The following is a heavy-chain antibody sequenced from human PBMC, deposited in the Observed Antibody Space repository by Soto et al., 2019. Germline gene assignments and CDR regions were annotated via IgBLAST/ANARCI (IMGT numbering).Heavy chain of an antibody. D-gene: IGHD3-10*01. V-gene: IGHV3-30*18. Sequence: GGSLRLSCAASGFTFSSYGMHWVRQAPGKGLEWVAVISYDGSNKYYADSVKGRFTISRDNSKNTLYLQMNSLRAEDTAVYYCAKNVEGFGELLDYYYGMDVWGQGTTVTVSS. CDR3: AKNVEGFGELLDYYYGMDV. CDR2: ISYDGSNK. J-gene: IGHJ6*02. CDR1: GFTFSSYG.